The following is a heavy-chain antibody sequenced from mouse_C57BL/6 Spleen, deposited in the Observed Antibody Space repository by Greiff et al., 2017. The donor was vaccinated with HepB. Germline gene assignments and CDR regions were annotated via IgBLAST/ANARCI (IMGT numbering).Heavy chain of an antibody. V-gene: IGHV1-52*01. CDR1: GYTFTSYW. J-gene: IGHJ4*01. CDR3: ASDGYYGLNYAMDY. D-gene: IGHD2-3*01. Sequence: VKLQQPGAELVRPGSSVKLSCKASGYTFTSYWMHWVKQRPIQGLEWIGNIDPSDSETHYNQKFKDKATLTVDKSSSTAYMQLSSLTSEDSAVYYCASDGYYGLNYAMDYWGQGTSVTVSS. CDR2: IDPSDSET.